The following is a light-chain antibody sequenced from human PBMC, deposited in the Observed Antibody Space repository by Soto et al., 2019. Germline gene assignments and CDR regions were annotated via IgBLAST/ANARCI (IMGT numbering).Light chain of an antibody. CDR3: SLYTSSSLYV. Sequence: QSALTQPPSASGSPGQSVIISCTGTSSDVGGHDFVSWYQQFPGKAPKLVIYDVDKRPSGVPDRFSGSKSGNTASLTVSGLQAEDEADYYCSLYTSSSLYVFGTGTKVTVL. CDR2: DVD. J-gene: IGLJ1*01. CDR1: SSDVGGHDF. V-gene: IGLV2-8*01.